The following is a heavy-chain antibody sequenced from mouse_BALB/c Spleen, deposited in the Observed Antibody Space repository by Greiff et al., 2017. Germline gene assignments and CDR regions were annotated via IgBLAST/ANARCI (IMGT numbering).Heavy chain of an antibody. Sequence: EVQLVESGGGLVQPGGSLRLSCATSGFTFTAYYMSWVRQPPGKALEWLGFIRNKANGYTTEYSVSVKGRFTISRYNSQSILYLQMNTLRAEDSATYYCARDYGSSSWYFDVWGAGTTVTVSS. D-gene: IGHD1-1*01. CDR2: IRNKANGYTT. CDR1: GFTFTAYY. V-gene: IGHV7-3*02. J-gene: IGHJ1*01. CDR3: ARDYGSSSWYFDV.